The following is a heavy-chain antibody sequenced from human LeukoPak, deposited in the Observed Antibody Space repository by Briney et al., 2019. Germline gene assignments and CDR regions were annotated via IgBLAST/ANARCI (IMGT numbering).Heavy chain of an antibody. CDR3: ARDAGYSYGFY. V-gene: IGHV3-48*01. CDR2: ISSSSSTI. J-gene: IGHJ4*02. Sequence: GGSLRLSCAASGFNFSSYSMTWVRQAPGKGLEWVSYISSSSSTIYYADSVKGRFTISRDNAKNSLYLQMNSLRAEDTAVYYCARDAGYSYGFYWGQGTLVTVSS. CDR1: GFNFSSYS. D-gene: IGHD5-18*01.